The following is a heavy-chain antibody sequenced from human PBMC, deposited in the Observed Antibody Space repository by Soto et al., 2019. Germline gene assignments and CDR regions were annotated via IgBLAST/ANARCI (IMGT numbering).Heavy chain of an antibody. D-gene: IGHD3-10*01. Sequence: SETLSLTCTVSGGSISSYYWSWIRQPPGKGLEWIGYIYYSGSTNYNPSLKSRVTISVDTSKNQFSLKLSSVTAADTAVYYCARGFFAKIYYYYYYMDVWGKGTTVTVSS. CDR1: GGSISSYY. CDR3: ARGFFAKIYYYYYYMDV. CDR2: IYYSGST. J-gene: IGHJ6*03. V-gene: IGHV4-59*01.